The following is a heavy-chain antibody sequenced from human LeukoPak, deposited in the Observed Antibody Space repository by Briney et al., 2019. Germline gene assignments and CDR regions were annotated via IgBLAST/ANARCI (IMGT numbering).Heavy chain of an antibody. Sequence: GGSLRLSCAASGFTFSSYWMSWVRQAPGKGLEWVANIKQDGSEKYYVDSVKSRFTISRDNAKNSLYLQMNSLRAEDTAVYYCARDRPKRRGMVSYLYYYYGMDVWGQGTTVTVSS. CDR2: IKQDGSEK. CDR1: GFTFSSYW. D-gene: IGHD3-10*01. V-gene: IGHV3-7*01. CDR3: ARDRPKRRGMVSYLYYYYGMDV. J-gene: IGHJ6*02.